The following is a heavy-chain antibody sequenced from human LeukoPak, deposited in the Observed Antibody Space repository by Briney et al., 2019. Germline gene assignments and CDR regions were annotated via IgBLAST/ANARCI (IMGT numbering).Heavy chain of an antibody. J-gene: IGHJ4*02. V-gene: IGHV1-18*01. D-gene: IGHD2-15*01. Sequence: ASVKVSCKASGYTFTGYGISWVRQAPGQGLEWMGWISAYNGNTNYAQKLQGRVTMTTDTSTSTAYMELRSLRSDDTAVYYCARAKFVRYCSGGSCYRIFDYWGQGTLVTVSS. CDR1: GYTFTGYG. CDR2: ISAYNGNT. CDR3: ARAKFVRYCSGGSCYRIFDY.